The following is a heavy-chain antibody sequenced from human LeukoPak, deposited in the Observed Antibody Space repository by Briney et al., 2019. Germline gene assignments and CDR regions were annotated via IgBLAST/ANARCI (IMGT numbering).Heavy chain of an antibody. CDR2: ISSSSSYI. D-gene: IGHD6-19*01. CDR3: ARVLSPLVAGIPLDY. CDR1: GFTFSSYS. Sequence: PGGSLRLSCAASGFTFSSYSMNWVRQAPGKGLEWVSSISSSSSYIYYADSVKGRSTISRDNAKNPLYLQMNSLRAEDTAVYYCARVLSPLVAGIPLDYWGQGTLVTVSS. J-gene: IGHJ4*02. V-gene: IGHV3-21*01.